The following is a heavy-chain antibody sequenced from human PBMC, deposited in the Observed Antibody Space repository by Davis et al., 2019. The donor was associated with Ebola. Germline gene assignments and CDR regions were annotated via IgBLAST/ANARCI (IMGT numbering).Heavy chain of an antibody. CDR1: GFTFSDYY. CDR2: ISYDGSNK. J-gene: IGHJ6*04. CDR3: ARSGLSFGVVKYHYGMDA. D-gene: IGHD3-3*01. V-gene: IGHV3-30*03. Sequence: PGGSLRLSCAASGFTFSDYYMNWVRQAPGKGLEWVAVISYDGSNKYYADSVKGRFTISRDNSKKTMYLQMNSLRGEDTAVYYCARSGLSFGVVKYHYGMDAWGKGTTVTVSS.